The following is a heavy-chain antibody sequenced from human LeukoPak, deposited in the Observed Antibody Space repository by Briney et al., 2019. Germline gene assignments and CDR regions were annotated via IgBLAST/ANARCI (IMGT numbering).Heavy chain of an antibody. V-gene: IGHV3-48*01. J-gene: IGHJ4*02. CDR3: GKEVERHFDLKY. CDR2: ISSTSSFI. CDR1: GFIFSSYG. Sequence: PGGSLRLSCAASGFIFSSYGMNWVRQAPGKGLEWVSYISSTSSFIYYADSVKGRFTISRDNSKKILYLQMNSLRAEDTAVYYCGKEVERHFDLKYWGQGTLVTVSS.